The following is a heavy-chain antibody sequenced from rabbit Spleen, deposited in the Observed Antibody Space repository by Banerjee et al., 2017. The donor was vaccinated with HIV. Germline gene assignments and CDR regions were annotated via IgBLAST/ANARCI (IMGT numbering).Heavy chain of an antibody. V-gene: IGHV1S45*01. CDR3: ARDLTDVIGWNFGW. CDR2: IYGGSSSTT. CDR1: GIDFSNYYY. Sequence: QEQLVESGGGLVKPGGTLTLTCKASGIDFSNYYYMCWVRQAPGKGLEWIACIYGGSSSTTYYASWAKGRFTISKTSSTTVTLQMTSLTAADTATYFCARDLTDVIGWNFGWWGPGTLVTVS. D-gene: IGHD1-1*01. J-gene: IGHJ4*01.